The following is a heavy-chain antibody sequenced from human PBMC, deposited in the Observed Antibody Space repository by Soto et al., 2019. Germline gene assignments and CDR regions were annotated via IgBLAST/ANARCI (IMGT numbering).Heavy chain of an antibody. Sequence: EVQLLESGGGLVQPGGSLRLSCAASGFTFSAYAMGWVRQAPGKGLEWVSTIHGGGGATHYADSVKGRFTISRDDYKNTLYAQMNSLTAEDTAVYDCAKFEGHALEYWYLDFWGRGILVTVSS. CDR3: AKFEGHALEYWYLDF. CDR1: GFTFSAYA. V-gene: IGHV3-23*01. CDR2: IHGGGGAT. D-gene: IGHD1-1*01. J-gene: IGHJ2*01.